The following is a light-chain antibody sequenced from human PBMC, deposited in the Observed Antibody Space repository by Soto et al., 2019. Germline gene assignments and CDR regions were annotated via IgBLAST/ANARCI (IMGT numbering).Light chain of an antibody. V-gene: IGLV2-8*01. J-gene: IGLJ2*01. CDR2: EVT. CDR3: SSYAGSNNLI. Sequence: QSALTQPPSASGSPGQSVTISCTGTSSDVGAYNYVSWYQQHPGKAPRLMIYEVTKRPSGVPDRFSGSKSGNTASLTVSGLQAEDEAYYYCSSYAGSNNLIFGGGTKLTV. CDR1: SSDVGAYNY.